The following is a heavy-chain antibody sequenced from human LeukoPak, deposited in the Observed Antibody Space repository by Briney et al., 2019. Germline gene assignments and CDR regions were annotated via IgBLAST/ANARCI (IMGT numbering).Heavy chain of an antibody. D-gene: IGHD3-22*01. CDR2: INPNSGGT. Sequence: ASVKVSCKASGYTFTEYYMHWVRQAPGQGLEWMGRINPNSGGTNYAQKFQGRVTMTRDTSISTAYMELSRLRSDDTAVHYCASLPTYYYDSSCYYTDYWGQGTLVTVSS. J-gene: IGHJ4*02. CDR1: GYTFTEYY. V-gene: IGHV1-2*06. CDR3: ASLPTYYYDSSCYYTDY.